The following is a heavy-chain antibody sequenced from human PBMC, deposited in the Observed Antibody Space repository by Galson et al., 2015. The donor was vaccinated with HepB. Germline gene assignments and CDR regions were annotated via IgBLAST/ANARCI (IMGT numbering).Heavy chain of an antibody. CDR3: ARDNYPGAVANPGMDV. D-gene: IGHD6-19*01. J-gene: IGHJ6*02. Sequence: SLRLSCAASGFTFSSYSMNWVRQAPGKGLEWVSSISGSSTYIYYADSVKGRFTISRDNAKNSLYLQMNSLRAEDTAVYYCARDNYPGAVANPGMDVWGQGTTVTVSS. CDR2: ISGSSTYI. CDR1: GFTFSSYS. V-gene: IGHV3-21*01.